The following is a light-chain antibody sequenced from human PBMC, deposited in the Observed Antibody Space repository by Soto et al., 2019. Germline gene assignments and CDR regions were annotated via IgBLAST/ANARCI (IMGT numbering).Light chain of an antibody. V-gene: IGKV3-20*01. CDR1: QSVSGSK. CDR2: DAS. CDR3: QQYGGSPVT. Sequence: EIVLTQSPGTLSLSPGERATLSCRASQSVSGSKLAWYQQKPGQAPRLLIYDASARATGIPDRISGSESGTDFTLIISRLEPEDFAVYYCQQYGGSPVTFGRGTKLEI. J-gene: IGKJ2*01.